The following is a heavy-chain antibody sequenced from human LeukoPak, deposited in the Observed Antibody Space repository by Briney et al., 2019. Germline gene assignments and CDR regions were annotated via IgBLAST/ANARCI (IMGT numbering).Heavy chain of an antibody. J-gene: IGHJ5*02. CDR2: IYYSGST. V-gene: IGHV4-59*01. CDR1: GGSISSYY. D-gene: IGHD3-10*01. CDR3: ARGATMVRGVVPAYNWFDP. Sequence: SETLSLTCTVSGGSISSYYWSWIRQPPGKGLEWIGYIYYSGSTNYNPSLKSRVNISVDTSKNQFSLKLSSVTAADTAVYYCARGATMVRGVVPAYNWFDPWGQGTLVTVSS.